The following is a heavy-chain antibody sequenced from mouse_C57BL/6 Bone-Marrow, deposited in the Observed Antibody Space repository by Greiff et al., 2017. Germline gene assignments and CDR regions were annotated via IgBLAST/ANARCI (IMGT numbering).Heavy chain of an antibody. CDR1: GFNIKDDY. CDR3: TVAYYGSFWGFAY. V-gene: IGHV14-4*01. J-gene: IGHJ3*01. D-gene: IGHD1-1*01. CDR2: IDPEHCDT. Sequence: VQLQQSGAELVRPGASVKLSCTASGFNIKDDYMHWVKQRPEQGLEWIGWIDPEHCDTEYASQVQGKATITAATSSNTAYLQLSRLTSEDTSVYYCTVAYYGSFWGFAYWGQGTLVTVSA.